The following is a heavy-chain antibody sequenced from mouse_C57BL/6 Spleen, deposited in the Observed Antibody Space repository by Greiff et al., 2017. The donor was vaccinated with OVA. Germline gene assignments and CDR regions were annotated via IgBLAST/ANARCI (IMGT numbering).Heavy chain of an antibody. CDR3: ARDTLYYFDY. CDR1: GFTFSDYY. V-gene: IGHV5-16*01. Sequence: EVKLVESEGGLVQPGSSLKLSCTASGFTFSDYYMAWVRQVPEKGLEWVATINPDGSSTYYLDSLKSRFILSRENAKNILYLQMSSLRSDDTATYYCARDTLYYFDYWGQGTTLTVSS. J-gene: IGHJ2*01. CDR2: INPDGSST.